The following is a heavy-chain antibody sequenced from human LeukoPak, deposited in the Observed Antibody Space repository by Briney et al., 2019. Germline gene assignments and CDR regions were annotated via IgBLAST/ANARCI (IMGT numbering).Heavy chain of an antibody. CDR2: ISGSGGST. Sequence: GGSLRLSCAASGFTFSSYAMSWVRQAPGKGLELVSAISGSGGSTYYADSVKGRFTISRDNSKNTLYLQMNSLRAEDTAVYYCAKDRFEKTGEPSDYWGQGTLVTVSS. V-gene: IGHV3-23*01. D-gene: IGHD7-27*01. CDR3: AKDRFEKTGEPSDY. CDR1: GFTFSSYA. J-gene: IGHJ4*02.